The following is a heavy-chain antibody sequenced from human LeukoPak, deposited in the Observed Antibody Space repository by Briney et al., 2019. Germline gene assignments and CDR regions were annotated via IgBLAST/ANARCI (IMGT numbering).Heavy chain of an antibody. Sequence: TSETLSLTCTVSGGSIRSGSYYWTWIRQPAGMGLEWVGRIYVTGSTNYNPSFKSRVTISLDTSKNQFSLKLNSVTAADTAVYYCASTSSDYTRHWYPYDYWGQGTLVTVSS. CDR2: IYVTGST. CDR3: ASTSSDYTRHWYPYDY. D-gene: IGHD6-13*01. V-gene: IGHV4-61*02. J-gene: IGHJ4*02. CDR1: GGSIRSGSYY.